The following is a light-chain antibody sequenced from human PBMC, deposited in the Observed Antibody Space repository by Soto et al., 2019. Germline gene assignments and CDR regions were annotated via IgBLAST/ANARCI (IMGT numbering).Light chain of an antibody. Sequence: QLVLTQPPSASGTPGQRVTISCSGSRFNIGRNTVNWYQQLPGSAPKLLIYSSNQRPSGVPDRFSGSRSGTSASLAISGLQSEDEADYYCAAWDDSLNGVVFGGGTKLTVL. J-gene: IGLJ2*01. CDR2: SSN. CDR1: RFNIGRNT. V-gene: IGLV1-44*01. CDR3: AAWDDSLNGVV.